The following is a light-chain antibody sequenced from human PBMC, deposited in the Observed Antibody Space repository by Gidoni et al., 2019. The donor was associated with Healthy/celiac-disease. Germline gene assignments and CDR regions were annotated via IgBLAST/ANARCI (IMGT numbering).Light chain of an antibody. CDR1: QGISSY. J-gene: IGKJ3*01. CDR2: AAS. CDR3: QQLNSYPLT. V-gene: IGKV1-9*01. Sequence: DIQLTQSPSFLSASVGDRVTITCRASQGISSYLAWYQQKPGKAPKLLIYAASTLQSGVPSRFSGSGSGTEFTLTISSLQPEDFATDYCQQLNSYPLTFXPXTKVEIK.